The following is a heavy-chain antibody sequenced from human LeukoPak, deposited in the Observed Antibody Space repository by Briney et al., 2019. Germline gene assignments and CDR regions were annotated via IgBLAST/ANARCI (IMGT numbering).Heavy chain of an antibody. CDR2: ISNDGGNT. J-gene: IGHJ4*02. CDR3: ARDSTYYYASGSSGPHYFDY. V-gene: IGHV3-30*01. CDR1: GFTFSNYA. D-gene: IGHD3-10*01. Sequence: GRSLRLSCAASGFTFSNYAMHWVRQAPGKGLEWVAVISNDGGNTYYADSVKGRFTISRDNSKNTLYLQLNSLRAEATSVYYCARDSTYYYASGSSGPHYFDYWGQGTLVTVSS.